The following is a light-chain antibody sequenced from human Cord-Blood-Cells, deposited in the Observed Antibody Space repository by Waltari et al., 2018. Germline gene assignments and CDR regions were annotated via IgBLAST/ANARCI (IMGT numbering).Light chain of an antibody. V-gene: IGKV1-9*01. CDR3: QQLNSYPCT. CDR2: AAS. J-gene: IGKJ1*01. Sequence: DIQLTQSPSFLSASVGDRVTITCRAIQGISSYLAWYQQKPGKAPKLLIYAASTLQSGVPSRFSGSGSETEFTLTISILQPEDFATYYCQQLNSYPCTFGQGTKVEIK. CDR1: QGISSY.